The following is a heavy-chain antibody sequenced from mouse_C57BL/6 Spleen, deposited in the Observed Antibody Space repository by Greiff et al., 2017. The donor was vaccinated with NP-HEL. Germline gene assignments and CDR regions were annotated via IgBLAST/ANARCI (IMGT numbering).Heavy chain of an antibody. Sequence: VQLQQSGPVLVKPGASVKMSCKASGYTFTDYYMNWVKQSHGKSLEWIGVINPYNGGTSYNQKFKGKATLTVDKSSSTAYMELNSLTSEDSAVYYCARMIYDGYGAWFAYWGQGTLVTVSA. CDR3: ARMIYDGYGAWFAY. J-gene: IGHJ3*01. CDR2: INPYNGGT. CDR1: GYTFTDYY. D-gene: IGHD2-3*01. V-gene: IGHV1-19*01.